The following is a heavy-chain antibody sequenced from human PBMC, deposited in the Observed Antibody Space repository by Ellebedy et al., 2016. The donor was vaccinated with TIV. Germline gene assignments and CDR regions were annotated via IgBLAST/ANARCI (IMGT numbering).Heavy chain of an antibody. J-gene: IGHJ6*02. Sequence: GESLKISCAASGFTFSSYAMSWVRQAPGKGLEWVSYISSSSSTIYYADSVKGRFTISRDNAKNSLYLQMNSLRDEDTAVYYCARIRQWLHYYYYGMDVWGQGTTVTVSS. D-gene: IGHD5-12*01. CDR3: ARIRQWLHYYYYGMDV. CDR2: ISSSSSTI. CDR1: GFTFSSYA. V-gene: IGHV3-48*02.